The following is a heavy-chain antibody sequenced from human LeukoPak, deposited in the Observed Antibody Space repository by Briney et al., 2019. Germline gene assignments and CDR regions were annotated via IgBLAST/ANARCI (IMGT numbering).Heavy chain of an antibody. Sequence: PSETLSLTCSISVDSFSGDPFGNKFWNWIRQPAGKGLEWVGRISEIGSTNYNPSLKSRVTMSEDASKNQFSLKLTSVTAADTAVYYCAREGQAFEVSPAHFDYWGQGILVTVSS. CDR1: VDSFSGDPFGNKF. CDR2: ISEIGST. D-gene: IGHD3-3*02. V-gene: IGHV4-4*07. J-gene: IGHJ4*02. CDR3: AREGQAFEVSPAHFDY.